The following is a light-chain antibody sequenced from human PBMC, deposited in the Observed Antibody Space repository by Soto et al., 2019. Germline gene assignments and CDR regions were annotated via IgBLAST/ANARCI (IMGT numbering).Light chain of an antibody. CDR3: QQYNNWPPLT. V-gene: IGKV3-15*01. CDR1: QSVSSN. CDR2: GAS. J-gene: IGKJ4*01. Sequence: EIVMTQSPATLSVSPGERATLSCRASQSVSSNLAWYQQKPGQAPRLLIYGASTSATGIPARFSGSGSWTDFTLTISSLQSEDLAVYYCQQYNNWPPLTFGGGTKVEIK.